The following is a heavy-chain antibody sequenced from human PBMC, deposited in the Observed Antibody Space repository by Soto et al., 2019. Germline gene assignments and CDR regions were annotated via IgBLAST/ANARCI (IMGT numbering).Heavy chain of an antibody. J-gene: IGHJ4*02. Sequence: GGSLRLSCAASGFTFSSYGMHWVRQAPGKGLEWVAVISYDGSNKYYADSVKGRFTISRDNSKNTLYLQMNSLRAEDTAVYYCAKGVRYSSSWRIDYWGQGTLVTVS. D-gene: IGHD6-13*01. V-gene: IGHV3-30*18. CDR3: AKGVRYSSSWRIDY. CDR1: GFTFSSYG. CDR2: ISYDGSNK.